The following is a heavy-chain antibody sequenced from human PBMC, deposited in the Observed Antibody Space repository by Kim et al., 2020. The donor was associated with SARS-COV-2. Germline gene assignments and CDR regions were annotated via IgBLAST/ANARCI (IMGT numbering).Heavy chain of an antibody. CDR2: LSYDGSST. CDR1: GFTFSSFG. D-gene: IGHD3-3*01. Sequence: GGSLRLSCAASGFTFSSFGMHWVRQAPGKGLDWVAVLSYDGSSTYYADSVKGRFTISRDTSKNTLFLQMYSLRAEDTAVYYCGREPYNGFWSGYCDYWG. CDR3: GREPYNGFWSGYCDY. V-gene: IGHV3-33*05. J-gene: IGHJ4*01.